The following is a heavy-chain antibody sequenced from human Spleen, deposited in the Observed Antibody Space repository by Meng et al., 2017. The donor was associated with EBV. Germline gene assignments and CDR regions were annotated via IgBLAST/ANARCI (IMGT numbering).Heavy chain of an antibody. D-gene: IGHD1-26*01. J-gene: IGHJ4*02. CDR2: IHTANGDT. V-gene: IGHV1-3*04. CDR3: ARSAVGASYTAFDF. Sequence: VQLVQSGAEVRKPGASVTVSCNTSGYIFTSYPIYWVRQAPGQTLEWMGWIHTANGDTKYPQKFQDRVTITRDTSATTIYMDLSSLTSEDTAVYYCARSAVGASYTAFDFWGQGSLVTVSS. CDR1: GYIFTSYP.